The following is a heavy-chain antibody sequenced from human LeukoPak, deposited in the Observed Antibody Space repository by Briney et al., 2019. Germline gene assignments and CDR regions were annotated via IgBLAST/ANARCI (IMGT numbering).Heavy chain of an antibody. J-gene: IGHJ4*02. CDR2: IFSGGSR. Sequence: GGSLRLSCGASGFVVSTHYMTWVRQAPGKGLEWVAFIFSGGSRYYADSVKGRFSLSGDNSKNTLNLQMNSLRAEDTAVYYCARAKDYGDYEFAYWGQGTLVTVSS. V-gene: IGHV3-66*01. D-gene: IGHD4-17*01. CDR3: ARAKDYGDYEFAY. CDR1: GFVVSTHY.